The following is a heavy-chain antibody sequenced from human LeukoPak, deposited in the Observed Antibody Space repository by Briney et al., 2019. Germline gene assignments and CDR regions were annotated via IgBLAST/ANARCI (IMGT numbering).Heavy chain of an antibody. CDR2: ISGSGGIT. J-gene: IGHJ4*02. CDR3: AKDGYSSGYNFDS. CDR1: GFTFSSYA. V-gene: IGHV3-23*01. D-gene: IGHD6-19*01. Sequence: GSLRLSCAASGFTFSSYAMSWVRQAPGKGLEWVSGISGSGGITYYADSVKGRFTISRDNSKNTLYLQVSSLRAEDTAVYYCAKDGYSSGYNFDSWGQGTLVTVSS.